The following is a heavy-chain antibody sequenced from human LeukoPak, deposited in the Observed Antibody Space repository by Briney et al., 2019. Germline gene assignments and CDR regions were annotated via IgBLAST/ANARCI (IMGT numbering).Heavy chain of an antibody. V-gene: IGHV4-59*01. CDR2: IYYSGST. Sequence: SETLSLTCTVSGGSISSYYWNWIRQPPGKGLEWIGYIYYSGSTNYNPSLKSRVTISLDTSKNQFSLNLTSVTAADTAVYSCARFTPQGYGWGGYNRFDPWGQGTLVTVSS. J-gene: IGHJ5*02. D-gene: IGHD3-16*01. CDR3: ARFTPQGYGWGGYNRFDP. CDR1: GGSISSYY.